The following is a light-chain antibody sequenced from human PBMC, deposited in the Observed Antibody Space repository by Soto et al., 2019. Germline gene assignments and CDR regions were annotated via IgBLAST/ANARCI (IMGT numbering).Light chain of an antibody. V-gene: IGKV1-5*03. CDR2: KAS. CDR3: QHYNSYSEA. CDR1: QGISSY. Sequence: DIQLTQSPSFLSASVGDRVTITCRASQGISSYLAWYQQKPGKAPKLLVYKASSLESGVPSSFSGSGSGTEFTLTISSLQPDDFATYYCQHYNSYSEAFGQGTKVDIK. J-gene: IGKJ1*01.